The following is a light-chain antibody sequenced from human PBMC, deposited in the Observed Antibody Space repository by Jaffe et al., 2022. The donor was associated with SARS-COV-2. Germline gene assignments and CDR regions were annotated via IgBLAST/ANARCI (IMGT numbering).Light chain of an antibody. CDR1: QSVFLTSNNKNY. CDR2: WAS. V-gene: IGKV4-1*01. J-gene: IGKJ4*01. Sequence: DIVMTQSPDSLAVSLGERATINCKSSQSVFLTSNNKNYLAWFQQKPGQPPKVVIYWASTRESGVPDRFSGSGSGTDFTLTISSLQAEDVAVYYCQQYYSLPLTFGGGTKVEIK. CDR3: QQYYSLPLT.